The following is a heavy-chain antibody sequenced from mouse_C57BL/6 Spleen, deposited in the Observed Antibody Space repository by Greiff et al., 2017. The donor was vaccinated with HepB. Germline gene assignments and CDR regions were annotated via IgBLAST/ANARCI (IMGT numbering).Heavy chain of an antibody. J-gene: IGHJ2*01. V-gene: IGHV1-76*01. D-gene: IGHD2-5*01. Sequence: VQLVESGAELVRPGASVKLSCKASGYTFTDYYINWVKQRPGQGLEWIARIYPGSGNTYYNEKFKGKATLTAEKSSSTAYMQLSSLTSEDSAVYFCARRDSNYAFDYWGQGTTLTVSS. CDR2: IYPGSGNT. CDR1: GYTFTDYY. CDR3: ARRDSNYAFDY.